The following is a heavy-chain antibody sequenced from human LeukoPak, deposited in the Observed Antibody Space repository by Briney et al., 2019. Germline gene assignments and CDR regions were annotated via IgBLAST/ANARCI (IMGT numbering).Heavy chain of an antibody. V-gene: IGHV4-39*07. D-gene: IGHD3-16*01. CDR2: IYYSGST. CDR3: ARVIPQDIMSPIPFDP. J-gene: IGHJ5*02. CDR1: GGSISSSSYY. Sequence: SETLSLTCTVSGGSISSSSYYWGWIRQPPGKGLEWIGSIYYSGSTYYNPSLKSRVTISVDTSKNQFSLKLSSVTAADTAVYYCARVIPQDIMSPIPFDPWGQGTLVTVSS.